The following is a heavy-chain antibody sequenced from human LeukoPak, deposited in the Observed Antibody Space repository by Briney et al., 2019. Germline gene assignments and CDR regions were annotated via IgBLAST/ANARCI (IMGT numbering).Heavy chain of an antibody. CDR2: IYPCDSDT. Sequence: GESLKISFQGSGYRFTSYWIGWVRQMPGKGLEWMGIIYPCDSDTRYSPSFQGQVTISADKSISTAYLQWSSLKASDTAMYYCARSPQFLEWFRPYYFDYWGQGTLVTVSS. V-gene: IGHV5-51*01. CDR1: GYRFTSYW. J-gene: IGHJ4*02. CDR3: ARSPQFLEWFRPYYFDY. D-gene: IGHD3-3*01.